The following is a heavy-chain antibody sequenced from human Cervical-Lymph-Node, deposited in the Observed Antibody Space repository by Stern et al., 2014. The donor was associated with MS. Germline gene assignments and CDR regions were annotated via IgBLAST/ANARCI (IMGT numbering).Heavy chain of an antibody. CDR2: ISAYQRNT. Sequence: VQMVESGAEVKKPGASGKVSCKAYGYTFTSYGIRWVRQAPGKGLEWMGWISAYQRNTNYAQKLQGRVSMTTDTSTSTAYMELRSLRSDDTAVYYCARGLLGSENAFDIWGQGTMVTVS. CDR3: ARGLLGSENAFDI. CDR1: GYTFTSYG. J-gene: IGHJ3*02. V-gene: IGHV1-18*01. D-gene: IGHD2-15*01.